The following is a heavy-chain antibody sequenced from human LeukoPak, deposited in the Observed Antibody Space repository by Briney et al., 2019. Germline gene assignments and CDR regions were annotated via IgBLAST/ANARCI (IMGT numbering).Heavy chain of an antibody. CDR3: VKVAAAGIGAFDI. CDR1: GFTFSSFA. CDR2: ITTNGGST. V-gene: IGHV3-64D*06. J-gene: IGHJ3*02. Sequence: GGSLRLSCAASGFTFSSFAMHWVRQAPGKGLEYISAITTNGGSTYYVDSVRGRFTISRDNSKNTVYLQLSSLRAEDTAVYYCVKVAAAGIGAFDIWGQGAMVTVSS. D-gene: IGHD6-13*01.